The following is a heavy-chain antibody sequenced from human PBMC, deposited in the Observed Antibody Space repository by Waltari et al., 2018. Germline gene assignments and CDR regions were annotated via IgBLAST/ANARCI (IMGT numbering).Heavy chain of an antibody. CDR1: GGSISSPY. CDR3: ARAPVEMAYGMDV. Sequence: QVQLQESGPGLVKPSETLSLTCTVSGGSISSPYWSWIRQPPGKGLEWIGYIYYSGSTNYNPSLKSRVTISVDTSKNQFSLKLSSVTAADTAVYYCARAPVEMAYGMDVWGQGTTVTVSS. V-gene: IGHV4-59*11. J-gene: IGHJ6*02. CDR2: IYYSGST. D-gene: IGHD2-2*01.